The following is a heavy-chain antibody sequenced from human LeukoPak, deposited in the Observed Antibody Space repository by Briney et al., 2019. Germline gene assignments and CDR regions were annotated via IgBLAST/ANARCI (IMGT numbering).Heavy chain of an antibody. V-gene: IGHV3-21*01. CDR2: ISNDNSYI. D-gene: IGHD3-3*01. CDR1: GFTFNTYS. Sequence: GGSLRLSCAASGFTFNTYSMNWVRQAPGKGPEWVSSISNDNSYIYYADSVKGRFTISRQNAKNSLYLQMNSLRADDTAVYYCARGREWNLPPFHYWGQGTLVTVSS. J-gene: IGHJ4*02. CDR3: ARGREWNLPPFHY.